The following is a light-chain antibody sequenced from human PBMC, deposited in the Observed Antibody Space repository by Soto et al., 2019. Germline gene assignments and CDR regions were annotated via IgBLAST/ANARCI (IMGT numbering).Light chain of an antibody. V-gene: IGLV1-44*01. J-gene: IGLJ1*01. CDR2: SNN. Sequence: QSALTQPPSASGTPGQRVTISCSGSSSNIGSNTVSWYQQLPGTAPKLLIYSNNQRPSGVPDRFSGSKSGTSASLAISGLQSEDEADYYCAAWDDSLNGQVFGTGTKVTVL. CDR1: SSNIGSNT. CDR3: AAWDDSLNGQV.